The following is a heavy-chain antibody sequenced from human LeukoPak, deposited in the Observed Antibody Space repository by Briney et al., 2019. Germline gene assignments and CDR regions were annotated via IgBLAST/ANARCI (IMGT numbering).Heavy chain of an antibody. J-gene: IGHJ4*02. CDR2: IWYDGSNK. V-gene: IGHV3-30*02. D-gene: IGHD3-22*01. CDR1: GFTFRSYG. Sequence: GGSLRLSWAASGFTFRSYGMHWVSKAPGKGLEWVAGIWYDGSNKYYADSVKGRFTISRDNSKNTLYLQMNSLRAEDTAVYYCAKRYYYDSSGYDYWGQGTLVTVSS. CDR3: AKRYYYDSSGYDY.